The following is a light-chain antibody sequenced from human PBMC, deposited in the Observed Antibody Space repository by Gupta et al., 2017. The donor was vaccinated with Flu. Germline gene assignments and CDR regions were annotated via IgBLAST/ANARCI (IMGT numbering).Light chain of an antibody. CDR1: SNDVGGSGL. J-gene: IGLJ1*01. CDR2: EAT. CDR3: CSFTRTGSYV. V-gene: IGLV2-23*01. Sequence: QSVLTQPASVSGSPGQSITISCAVTSNDVGGSGLVSWYQQHPGKAPKVMIYEATKRPSGVSFRFSGSRSGNTASLTISGLQAEDEADYYCCSFTRTGSYVFGSGTKVTVL.